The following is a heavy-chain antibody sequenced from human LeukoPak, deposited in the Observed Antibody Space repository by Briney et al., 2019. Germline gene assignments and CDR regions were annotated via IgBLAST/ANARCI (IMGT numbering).Heavy chain of an antibody. V-gene: IGHV1-24*01. Sequence: GASVKVSCKVSGYTLTELSMHWVRQAPGKGLEWMGGFDPEDGETIYAQKFQGRVTMTEDTSTDTAYMELSSLRSGDTAVYYCATAPILAYLYSSGWYTPFDYWGQGTLVTVSS. D-gene: IGHD6-19*01. J-gene: IGHJ4*02. CDR2: FDPEDGET. CDR3: ATAPILAYLYSSGWYTPFDY. CDR1: GYTLTELS.